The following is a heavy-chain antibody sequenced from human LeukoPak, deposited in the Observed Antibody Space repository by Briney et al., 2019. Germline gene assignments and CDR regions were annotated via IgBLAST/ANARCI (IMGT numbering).Heavy chain of an antibody. CDR1: GGSFSGYY. CDR2: INHSGNT. J-gene: IGHJ3*02. V-gene: IGHV4-34*01. Sequence: PPETLSLTCAVYGGSFSGYYWSWICQPPGKGLEWIGEINHSGNTNYNPSLKSRVTISVDTSKTQFSLKLSSVTAADTAVYYCAVRATYDAFDIWGQGTMVTVPS. D-gene: IGHD1-26*01. CDR3: AVRATYDAFDI.